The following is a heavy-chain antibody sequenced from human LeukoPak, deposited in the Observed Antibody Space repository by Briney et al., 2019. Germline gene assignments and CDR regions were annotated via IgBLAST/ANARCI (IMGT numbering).Heavy chain of an antibody. CDR2: INPNNGAT. J-gene: IGHJ5*02. CDR1: GYTFTGYY. V-gene: IGHV1-2*02. Sequence: ASVKVSCKASGYTFTGYYMHWVRQAPGQGLEWMGWINPNNGATKYAQNFQGRVTMTRDSSISTTFIELRTLRSDDTAVYYCGRGASGVVVPAATLTSGTWFDPWGQGTLVTVSS. CDR3: GRGASGVVVPAATLTSGTWFDP. D-gene: IGHD2-2*01.